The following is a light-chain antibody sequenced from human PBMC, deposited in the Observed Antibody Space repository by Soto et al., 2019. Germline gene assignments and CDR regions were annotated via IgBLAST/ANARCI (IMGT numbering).Light chain of an antibody. V-gene: IGLV2-14*01. J-gene: IGLJ1*01. CDR1: SSDIGSYNY. Sequence: QSVLTQPASVSLSPGQSITMSCTGTSSDIGSYNYVAWYQQFPGKTPKLIIYEVRNRPSGVSFRFSGSKSGNTASLTISGLQAEDEADYYCISYRGSDTSYVFGTGTKVTVL. CDR3: ISYRGSDTSYV. CDR2: EVR.